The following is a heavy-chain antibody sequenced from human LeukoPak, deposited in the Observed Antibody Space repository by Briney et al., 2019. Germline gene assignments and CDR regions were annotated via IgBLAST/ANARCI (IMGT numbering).Heavy chain of an antibody. D-gene: IGHD6-13*01. CDR2: ITTSGHM. V-gene: IGHV3-69-1*01. CDR3: ARDPAADGY. CDR1: GFTFSAYA. J-gene: IGHJ4*02. Sequence: GGSLRLSCAASGFTFSAYAMNWVRQAPGKGLEWVSSITTSGHMYYADSVKGRFTISRDNAKNSLHLQMNSLRAEDTAVYYCARDPAADGYWGQGTLVIVSS.